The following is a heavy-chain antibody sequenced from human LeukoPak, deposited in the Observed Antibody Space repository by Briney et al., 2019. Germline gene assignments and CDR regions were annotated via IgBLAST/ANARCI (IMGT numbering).Heavy chain of an antibody. V-gene: IGHV1-8*01. D-gene: IGHD3-3*01. Sequence: GASVKVSCKASGYTFTSYDINWVRQATGHGLEWMGWMNPNSGNTGYAQKFQGRVTMTRNTSISTAYMELSSLRSEDTAVYYCALYYDFWSGYYHFDYWGQGTLVTVSS. CDR3: ALYYDFWSGYYHFDY. CDR1: GYTFTSYD. J-gene: IGHJ4*02. CDR2: MNPNSGNT.